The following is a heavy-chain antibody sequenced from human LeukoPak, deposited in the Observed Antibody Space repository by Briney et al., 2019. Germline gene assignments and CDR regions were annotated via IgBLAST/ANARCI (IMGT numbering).Heavy chain of an antibody. CDR1: GFTFSSYE. CDR3: ASGSGYYYAGFDY. D-gene: IGHD3-22*01. CDR2: ISSSGSTI. Sequence: GGSLRPSCAAFGFTFSSYEMNWVRQAPGKGLEWVSYISSSGSTIYYADSVKGRFTISRDNAKNSLYLQMNSLRAEDTAVYYCASGSGYYYAGFDYWGQGTLVTVSS. J-gene: IGHJ4*02. V-gene: IGHV3-48*03.